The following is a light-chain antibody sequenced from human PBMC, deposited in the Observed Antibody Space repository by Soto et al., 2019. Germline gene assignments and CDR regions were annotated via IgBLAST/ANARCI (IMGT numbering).Light chain of an antibody. CDR1: QDISTY. J-gene: IGKJ4*01. Sequence: DIQMTQAPSSLSASVGDRGTITCRARQDISTYLAWYQQKPGKVPKLLISAAYTLQSGVPPRFSGSGSGTDFNLTIISLQPEDVATYHCQKYDNAPLTFGGGTKVEI. CDR3: QKYDNAPLT. V-gene: IGKV1-27*01. CDR2: AAY.